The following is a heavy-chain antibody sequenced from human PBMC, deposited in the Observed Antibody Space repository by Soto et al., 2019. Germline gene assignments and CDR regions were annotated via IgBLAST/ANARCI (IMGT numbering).Heavy chain of an antibody. D-gene: IGHD6-19*01. CDR1: GLTISSASYH. Sequence: SETLSLTCSVSGLTISSASYHWSWIRQHPGKGLEWIGEINHSGSTNYNPSLKSRVTISVDTSKNQFSLKPSSVTAADTAVYYCARGNKWLASDYWGQGTLVTVSS. CDR2: INHSGST. J-gene: IGHJ4*02. CDR3: ARGNKWLASDY. V-gene: IGHV4-34*01.